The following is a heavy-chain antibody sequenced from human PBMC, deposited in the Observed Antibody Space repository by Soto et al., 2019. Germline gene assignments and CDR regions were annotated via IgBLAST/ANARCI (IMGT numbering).Heavy chain of an antibody. D-gene: IGHD3-3*01. Sequence: EVQLLESGGGLVQPGGSLRLSCAASGFTFSSYAMNWVRQAPGKGLEWVSVISGSGDNTYYADSVKGRFTISRDNSKNTLCLQMNSLMAEDTAVYYCSRDVVSDDFWSASYTYYYMEVWGKGTTVTVSS. V-gene: IGHV3-23*01. CDR3: SRDVVSDDFWSASYTYYYMEV. J-gene: IGHJ6*03. CDR2: ISGSGDNT. CDR1: GFTFSSYA.